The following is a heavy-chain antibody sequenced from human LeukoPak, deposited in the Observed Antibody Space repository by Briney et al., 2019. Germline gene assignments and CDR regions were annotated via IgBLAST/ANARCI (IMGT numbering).Heavy chain of an antibody. V-gene: IGHV1-18*01. D-gene: IGHD3-10*01. J-gene: IGHJ3*02. CDR1: GYTSTSYG. CDR3: ARGDYGSGILDAFDI. CDR2: ISAYNGNT. Sequence: ASVKVSCKASGYTSTSYGISWVRQAPGQGLEWMGWISAYNGNTNYAQKLQGRVTMTTDTSTSTAYMELRSLRSDDTAVYYCARGDYGSGILDAFDIWGQGTMVTVSS.